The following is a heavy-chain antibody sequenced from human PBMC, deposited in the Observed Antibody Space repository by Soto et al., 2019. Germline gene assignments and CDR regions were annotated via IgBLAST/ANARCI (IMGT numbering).Heavy chain of an antibody. J-gene: IGHJ6*02. CDR1: GFTFSSHG. CDR2: ISGSGRNT. D-gene: IGHD3-16*01. V-gene: IGHV3-23*01. Sequence: GGSLRLSCAASGFTFSSHGMSWVRQAPGKGLEWVSGISGSGRNTYYADSVKGRFSISRDNSKNTLYLQMNSLRAEDTALYYWAIVGGDSFDYLSDNAFDVWGQGTTVTVSS. CDR3: AIVGGDSFDYLSDNAFDV.